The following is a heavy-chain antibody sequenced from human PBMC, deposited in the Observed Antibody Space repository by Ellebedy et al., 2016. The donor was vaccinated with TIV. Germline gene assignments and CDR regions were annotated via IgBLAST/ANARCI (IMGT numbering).Heavy chain of an antibody. V-gene: IGHV6-1*01. Sequence: SQTLSLTCAISGDSVSSKSAIWHWIRQSPSRGLEWLGRTYYRSKWYDDYAVSVRIRTTVKADTSKNQFSLRLNSVTPEDTAVYYCTRAGAGGAAGLFGSWGQGTLVTVSS. CDR3: TRAGAGGAAGLFGS. CDR2: TYYRSKWYD. CDR1: GDSVSSKSAI. D-gene: IGHD6-13*01. J-gene: IGHJ4*02.